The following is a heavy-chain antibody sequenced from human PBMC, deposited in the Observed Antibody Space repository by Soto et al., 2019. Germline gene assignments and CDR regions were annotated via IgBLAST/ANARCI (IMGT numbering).Heavy chain of an antibody. CDR2: IYWAVDK. CDR1: GFSLTTSGVG. CDR3: AHRVLRTVFGLVTTTAIYFDF. V-gene: IGHV2-5*02. Sequence: QITLNESGPTQVKPRQTLTLTCTFSGFSLTTSGVGVGWIRQSPGKVPERLALIYWAVDKRYSPTLKSRLTITKETSKNQVVLTMADLDPADTATYYCAHRVLRTVFGLVTTTAIYFDFWGPGTPVAVSS. J-gene: IGHJ4*02. D-gene: IGHD3-3*01.